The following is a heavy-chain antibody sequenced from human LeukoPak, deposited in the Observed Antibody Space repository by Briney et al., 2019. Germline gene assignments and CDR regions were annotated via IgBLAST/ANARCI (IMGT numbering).Heavy chain of an antibody. V-gene: IGHV3-74*01. CDR3: ARGHHYYDSSAYYY. D-gene: IGHD3-22*01. J-gene: IGHJ4*02. CDR2: ISSDGSTT. Sequence: QPGGSLRLSCAASGFTFISYWMHWVRQAPGKGLVWVSRISSDGSTTSYAASVKGRFTISRDTAKNTLYLQMNSLRAEDTAVYYCARGHHYYDSSAYYYWGQGTLVTVSS. CDR1: GFTFISYW.